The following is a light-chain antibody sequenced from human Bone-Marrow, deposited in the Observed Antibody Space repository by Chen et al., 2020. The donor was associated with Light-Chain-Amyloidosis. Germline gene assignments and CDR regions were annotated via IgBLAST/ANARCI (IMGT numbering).Light chain of an antibody. CDR1: SSDVGGYNH. CDR3: SSYTSSVSYV. Sequence: QSALTQPASVLGSPGQSITISCPGTSSDVGGYNHVSWYQHHPGKAPKLMIYEVSNRPSGISNRFSGSKSGNTASLSISGLQAEDEADYYCSSYTSSVSYVFGSGTKVTVL. V-gene: IGLV2-14*01. CDR2: EVS. J-gene: IGLJ1*01.